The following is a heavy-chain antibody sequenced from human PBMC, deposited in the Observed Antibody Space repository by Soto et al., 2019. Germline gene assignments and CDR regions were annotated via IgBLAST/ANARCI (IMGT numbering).Heavy chain of an antibody. Sequence: QVQLQQWGAGLLKPSETLSLTCAVYGGSFSGYYWSWIRQPPGRGLEWIGEINHSGSTNYNPSLRSRVTISVDTSKNQFSLKLSSVTAADTAVYYCARGDSGWLGNYYYYGMDVWGQGTTVTVSS. CDR2: INHSGST. CDR3: ARGDSGWLGNYYYYGMDV. V-gene: IGHV4-34*01. J-gene: IGHJ6*02. CDR1: GGSFSGYY. D-gene: IGHD6-19*01.